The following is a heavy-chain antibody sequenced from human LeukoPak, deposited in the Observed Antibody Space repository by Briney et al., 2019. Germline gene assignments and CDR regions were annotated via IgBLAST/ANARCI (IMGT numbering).Heavy chain of an antibody. J-gene: IGHJ3*02. CDR1: GFTFSSYS. D-gene: IGHD2-2*01. CDR2: ISSSSSYI. V-gene: IGHV3-21*01. Sequence: GGSLRLSCAASGFTFSSYSMNWVRQAPGKGLEWVSSISSSSSYIYYADSVKGRFTISRDNAKNSLYLQMNSLRAEDTAVYYCARDHPTVVPAASAFDIWGQGTMVTVSS. CDR3: ARDHPTVVPAASAFDI.